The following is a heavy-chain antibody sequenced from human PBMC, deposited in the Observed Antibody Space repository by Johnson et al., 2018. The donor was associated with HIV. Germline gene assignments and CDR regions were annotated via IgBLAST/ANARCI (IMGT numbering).Heavy chain of an antibody. V-gene: IGHV3-30-3*01. CDR2: ISYDGSNK. CDR1: GFTFSSYA. J-gene: IGHJ3*02. CDR3: ARGDLSPAAPDAFDI. Sequence: QVQLVESGGGVVQPGRSLRLSCAASGFTFSSYAVHWVRQAPGKGLEWVAVISYDGSNKYYADSVKGRFTISRDNSKNTLYLQMNSLRAEDSAVYYCARGDLSPAAPDAFDIWGQGTMVTVSS. D-gene: IGHD6-13*01.